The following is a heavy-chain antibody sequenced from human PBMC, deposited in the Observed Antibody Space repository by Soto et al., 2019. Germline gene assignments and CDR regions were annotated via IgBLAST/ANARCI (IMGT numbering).Heavy chain of an antibody. V-gene: IGHV3-21*01. CDR1: GFTFNRYS. J-gene: IGHJ4*02. Sequence: GGSLRLSCAASGFTFNRYSMNWVRQAPGKGLEWVSSVTSSSSSMLYADSVKGRFTISRDDAKDSLFLQMNSLRADDTAVYYWAREANFAISGYVLGYWRQGTLVTVSS. D-gene: IGHD3-22*01. CDR3: AREANFAISGYVLGY. CDR2: VTSSSSSM.